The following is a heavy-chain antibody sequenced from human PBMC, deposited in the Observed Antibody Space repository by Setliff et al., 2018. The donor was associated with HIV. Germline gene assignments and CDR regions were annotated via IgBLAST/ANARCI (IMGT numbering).Heavy chain of an antibody. V-gene: IGHV1-2*02. CDR2: INPNSGGT. CDR1: GYTFIGDY. J-gene: IGHJ4*02. D-gene: IGHD6-6*01. CDR3: AREAEQGERSSSWYFDY. Sequence: GASVKVSCKASGYTFIGDYMHWVRQAPGQGLEWMGWINPNSGGTNFAQKFQGRVTMTRDTSISTAYVELSSLRSDDTAVYYCAREAEQGERSSSWYFDYWGQGTLVTVSS.